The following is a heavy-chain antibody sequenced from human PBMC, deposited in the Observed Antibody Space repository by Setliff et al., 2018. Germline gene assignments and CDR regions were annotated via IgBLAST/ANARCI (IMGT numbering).Heavy chain of an antibody. CDR2: ISGSGGDS. V-gene: IGHV3-23*01. J-gene: IGHJ4*02. CDR1: GFTFKNYA. CDR3: ARQATDY. Sequence: LRLSCAASGFTFKNYAMYWVRQAPGKGLECVSSISGSGGDSYYADSVKGRFTISRDNSKNTLYLQMNSLRAEDTALYYCARQATDYWGQGTLVTVSS.